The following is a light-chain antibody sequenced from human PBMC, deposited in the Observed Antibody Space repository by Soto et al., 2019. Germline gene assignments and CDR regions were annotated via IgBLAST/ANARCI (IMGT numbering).Light chain of an antibody. J-gene: IGKJ4*01. CDR2: GAS. Sequence: DIQMTQSPSSLSASLGDRVTITCQASQDIGNYLYWYQQRPGKAPKVVIFGASTLEPGVPSWFSGSGSGTDFTLTISSLQIEHIATYYCQQYDSLPLTFGGGTKVEIK. V-gene: IGKV1-33*01. CDR1: QDIGNY. CDR3: QQYDSLPLT.